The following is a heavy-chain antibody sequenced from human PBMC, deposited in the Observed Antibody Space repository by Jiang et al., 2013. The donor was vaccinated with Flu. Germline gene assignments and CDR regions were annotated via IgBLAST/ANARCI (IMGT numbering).Heavy chain of an antibody. J-gene: IGHJ4*02. Sequence: PGKGLEWVSTISGRGDETFYADSVKGRFTISRDNSKNTAFLQMNSLRADDTALYYCAKGGHLSFFDYWGQGTLVTVSS. CDR2: ISGRGDET. CDR3: AKGGHLSFFDY. D-gene: IGHD2-15*01. V-gene: IGHV3-23*01.